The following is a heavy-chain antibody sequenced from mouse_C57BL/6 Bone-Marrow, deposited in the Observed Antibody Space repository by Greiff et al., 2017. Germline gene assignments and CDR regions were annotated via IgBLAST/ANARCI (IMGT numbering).Heavy chain of an antibody. Sequence: VQLQQSGAELVRPGASVKLSCKASGYTFTDYYINWVKQRPGQGLEWIGRIYPGSGNTYYNEKFKGKATLTAEKSSSTAYMQLSSLTSEDSAVYFCARLTGRNAMDYWGQGTSVTVSS. CDR2: IYPGSGNT. CDR1: GYTFTDYY. CDR3: ARLTGRNAMDY. D-gene: IGHD4-1*01. J-gene: IGHJ4*01. V-gene: IGHV1-76*01.